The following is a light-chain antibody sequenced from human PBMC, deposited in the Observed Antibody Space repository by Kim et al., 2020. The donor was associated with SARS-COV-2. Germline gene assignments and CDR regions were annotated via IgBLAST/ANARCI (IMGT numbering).Light chain of an antibody. CDR2: GKD. V-gene: IGLV3-19*01. Sequence: SSELTQDPAVSVALGQTVRITCQGDSLRNYHASWYHQKPGQAPVLVIYGKDNRPSGIPDRFSGSSSGNTASLTITGAQAEDEADYYCNSRDTSSNHLIVFGPGTKVTVL. CDR3: NSRDTSSNHLIV. CDR1: SLRNYH. J-gene: IGLJ1*01.